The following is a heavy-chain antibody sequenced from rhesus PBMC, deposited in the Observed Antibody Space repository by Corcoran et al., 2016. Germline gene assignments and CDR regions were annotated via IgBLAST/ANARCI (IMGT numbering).Heavy chain of an antibody. J-gene: IGHJ4*01. Sequence: EVQLVQSGAEVKRPGESLKISCKTSGYSFNNYWISWLRQMSGKGLEWMGRIDPSNSDARYSPSFQGQVTTSADKSITTAYLQWSSLKASDTATYYCARGRTLGFDYWGQGVLVTVSS. D-gene: IGHD2-39*01. CDR2: IDPSNSDA. V-gene: IGHV5-20*02. CDR1: GYSFNNYW. CDR3: ARGRTLGFDY.